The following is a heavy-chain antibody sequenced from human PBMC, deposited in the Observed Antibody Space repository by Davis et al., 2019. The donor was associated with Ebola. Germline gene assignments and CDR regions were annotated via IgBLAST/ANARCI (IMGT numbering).Heavy chain of an antibody. J-gene: IGHJ4*02. D-gene: IGHD1-26*01. V-gene: IGHV4-39*01. Sequence: PSETLSLTCTVSGGSISSSSYSWGWIRQPPGKGLEWIGSIYYSRSTYYNPSLKSRVTISVDTSKNQFSLKLSSLTAADTAVYYCARHEPIVGATFDYWGQGTLVTVSS. CDR1: GGSISSSSYS. CDR2: IYYSRST. CDR3: ARHEPIVGATFDY.